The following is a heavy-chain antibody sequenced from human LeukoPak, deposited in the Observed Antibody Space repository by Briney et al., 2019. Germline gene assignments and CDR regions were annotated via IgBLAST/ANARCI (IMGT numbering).Heavy chain of an antibody. D-gene: IGHD3-10*01. V-gene: IGHV4-34*01. CDR2: INHSGST. CDR3: ARDFATGSGSK. J-gene: IGHJ4*02. CDR1: GGSFSGYY. Sequence: KPSETLSLTCAVYGGSFSGYYWSWIRQPPGKGLEWIGEINHSGSTNYNPSLKSRVTISVDTSKNQLSLKLSSVTAADTAVYYCARDFATGSGSKWGQGTLVTVSS.